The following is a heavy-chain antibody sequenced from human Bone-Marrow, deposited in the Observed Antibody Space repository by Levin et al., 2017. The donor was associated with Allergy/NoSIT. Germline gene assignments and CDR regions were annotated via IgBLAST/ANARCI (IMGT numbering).Heavy chain of an antibody. CDR2: INAGNGNT. CDR3: ARDSHSYCGGDCNFDY. V-gene: IGHV1-3*01. Sequence: GGSLRLSCKASGYTFTSYAMHWVRQAPGQRLEWMGWINAGNGNTKYSQKFQGRVTITRDTSASTAYMELSSLRSEDTAVYYCARDSHSYCGGDCNFDYWGQGTLVTVSS. D-gene: IGHD2-21*02. CDR1: GYTFTSYA. J-gene: IGHJ4*02.